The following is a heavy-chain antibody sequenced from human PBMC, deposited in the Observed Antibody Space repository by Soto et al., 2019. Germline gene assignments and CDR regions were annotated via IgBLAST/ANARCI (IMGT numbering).Heavy chain of an antibody. J-gene: IGHJ4*02. CDR2: ISYDGSNK. CDR3: AKGALGGLYCGGDCYSSPLWV. CDR1: GFTFSSYG. V-gene: IGHV3-30*18. D-gene: IGHD2-21*02. Sequence: GGSLRLSCAASGFTFSSYGMHWVRQAPGKGLEWVAVISYDGSNKYYADSVKGRFTISRDNSKNTLYLQMNSLRAEDTAVYYCAKGALGGLYCGGDCYSSPLWVWGQGTLVTVSS.